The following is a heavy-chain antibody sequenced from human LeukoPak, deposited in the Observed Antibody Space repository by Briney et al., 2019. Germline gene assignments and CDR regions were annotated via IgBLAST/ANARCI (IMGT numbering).Heavy chain of an antibody. J-gene: IGHJ5*02. CDR3: ARGVVVVPAAIGAYWFDP. CDR2: IDHSRRT. D-gene: IGHD2-2*01. V-gene: IGHV4-30-2*01. CDR1: GGSFSSGGYY. Sequence: SETLSLTCAVSGGSFSSGGYYWSWIRQPPGKGLEWVGYIDHSRRTYYNPSLKSRVTISVDRSKNQFSLKLSSVTAADTAVYYCARGVVVVPAAIGAYWFDPWGQGTLVTVSS.